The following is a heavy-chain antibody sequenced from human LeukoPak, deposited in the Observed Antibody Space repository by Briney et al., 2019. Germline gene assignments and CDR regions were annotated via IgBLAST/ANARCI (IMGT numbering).Heavy chain of an antibody. D-gene: IGHD2-15*01. CDR3: ARGSGGGY. CDR2: INHSGST. J-gene: IGHJ4*02. Sequence: XPPXKGLEWIGEINHSGSTNYNPSLKSRVTISVDTSKNQFSLKLSSVTAADTAVYYCARGSGGGYWGQGTLVTVSS. V-gene: IGHV4-34*01.